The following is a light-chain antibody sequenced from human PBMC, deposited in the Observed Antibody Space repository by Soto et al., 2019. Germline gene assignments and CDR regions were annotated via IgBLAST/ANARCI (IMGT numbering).Light chain of an antibody. CDR2: GAS. Sequence: EIVLTQSPASLSVSPGERATLSCRASQTVGSNLAWYQQKPGQAPRLLIYGASTRATGIPARFSGNGSGTEFTLTISSLQSEDSALYYCQQRSNWPITFGQGTRLEIK. J-gene: IGKJ5*01. CDR3: QQRSNWPIT. CDR1: QTVGSN. V-gene: IGKV3-15*01.